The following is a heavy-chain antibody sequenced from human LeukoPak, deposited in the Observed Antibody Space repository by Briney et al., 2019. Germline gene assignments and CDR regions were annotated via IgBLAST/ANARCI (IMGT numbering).Heavy chain of an antibody. V-gene: IGHV3-66*01. J-gene: IGHJ6*02. D-gene: IGHD3-9*01. Sequence: PGGSLRLSCAASGLTVSSYYTSWVRQAPGKGLEWVSVIYSGGSTYYADSVKGRFTISRDNSKNTLYLQMNSLRAEDTAVCYCARVPIRYFDYYYGMDVWGQGTTVTVSS. CDR3: ARVPIRYFDYYYGMDV. CDR1: GLTVSSYY. CDR2: IYSGGST.